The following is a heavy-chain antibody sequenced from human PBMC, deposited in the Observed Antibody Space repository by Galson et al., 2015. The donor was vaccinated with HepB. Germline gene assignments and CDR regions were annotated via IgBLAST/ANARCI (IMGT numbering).Heavy chain of an antibody. CDR1: GFTFSRHT. CDR2: ISTNGANI. V-gene: IGHV3-48*04. Sequence: SLRLSCAASGFTFSRHTMSWVRQTPGQGLQWLSYISTNGANIHYADSVKGRFTVARDNAKNTMFLQMNSLRAEDTAVYYCATVLFGSGAYWTFEMWGQGTLATV. D-gene: IGHD2-15*01. J-gene: IGHJ3*02. CDR3: ATVLFGSGAYWTFEM.